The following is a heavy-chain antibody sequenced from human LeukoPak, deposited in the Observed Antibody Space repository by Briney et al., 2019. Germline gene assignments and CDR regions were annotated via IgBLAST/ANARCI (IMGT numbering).Heavy chain of an antibody. CDR3: ARDRSSGWYVYDY. Sequence: PGGSLRLSCVASGFPVSSNYMSWVRQAPGKGLEWVSVIYSGSSTYYAESVKGRFTISRNTSKNTLYLQMNSLRADDTAVYYCARDRSSGWYVYDYWGQGTLVTVSS. J-gene: IGHJ4*02. CDR2: IYSGSST. D-gene: IGHD6-19*01. CDR1: GFPVSSNY. V-gene: IGHV3-53*01.